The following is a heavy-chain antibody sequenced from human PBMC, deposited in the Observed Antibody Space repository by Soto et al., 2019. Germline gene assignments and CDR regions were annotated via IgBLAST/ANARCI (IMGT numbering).Heavy chain of an antibody. Sequence: PGESLKISCKGSGYSFTSYWISWVRQMPGKGLEWMGRIDPSDSYTNYSPSFQGHVTISADKSISTAYLQWSSLKASDTAMYYCARQEVSITGTVWGSPAYYYYGMDVWGQGTTVTVSS. CDR3: ARQEVSITGTVWGSPAYYYYGMDV. CDR1: GYSFTSYW. J-gene: IGHJ6*02. V-gene: IGHV5-10-1*01. D-gene: IGHD1-7*01. CDR2: IDPSDSYT.